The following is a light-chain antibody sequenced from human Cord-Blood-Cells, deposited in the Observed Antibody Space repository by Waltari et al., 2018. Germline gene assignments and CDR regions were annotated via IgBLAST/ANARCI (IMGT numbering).Light chain of an antibody. CDR1: SSDVGSYNL. CDR3: CSYAGSSTHVV. Sequence: QSALTQPASVSGSPGQSITISCTGTSSDVGSYNLVSWYQQHPGKAPKLMIYEGSKRPAAVSNRFSGSTPGNTASLTISGLQAEDEADYYCCSYAGSSTHVVFGGGTKLTVL. J-gene: IGLJ2*01. CDR2: EGS. V-gene: IGLV2-23*01.